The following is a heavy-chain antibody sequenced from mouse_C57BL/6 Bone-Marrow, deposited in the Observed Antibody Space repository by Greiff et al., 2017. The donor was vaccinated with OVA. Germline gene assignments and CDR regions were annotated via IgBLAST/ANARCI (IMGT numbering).Heavy chain of an antibody. CDR3: VGWLLRAMDY. CDR1: GFSFNTYA. D-gene: IGHD2-3*01. Sequence: EVQGVESGGGLVQPKGSLKLSCAASGFSFNTYAMNWVRQAPGKGLEWVARIRSKSNNYATYYADSVKDRFTISRDDSESMLYLQMNNLKTEDTAMYYCVGWLLRAMDYWGQGTSVTVSS. V-gene: IGHV10-1*01. J-gene: IGHJ4*01. CDR2: IRSKSNNYAT.